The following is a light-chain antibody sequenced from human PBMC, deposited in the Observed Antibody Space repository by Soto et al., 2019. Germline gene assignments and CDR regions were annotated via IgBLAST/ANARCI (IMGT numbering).Light chain of an antibody. J-gene: IGLJ1*01. V-gene: IGLV2-14*01. Sequence: QSALTQPASVSGSPGQSITISCTGTSSDVGRYNHVSWYQHHPGKAPKLIISEVSNRPSGVSNRFSGSKSGYTASLTISGLQAEDEADYYCSSYSTITTYVFGTGTKLTVL. CDR2: EVS. CDR3: SSYSTITTYV. CDR1: SSDVGRYNH.